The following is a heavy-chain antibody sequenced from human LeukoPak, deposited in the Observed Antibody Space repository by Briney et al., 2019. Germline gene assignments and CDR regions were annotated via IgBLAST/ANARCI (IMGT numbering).Heavy chain of an antibody. CDR1: GFTFSDYY. Sequence: KSGGSLRLSCAASGFTFSDYYMTWIRQAPGKGLEWVSYISSSGSSIYYADSVKGRFTISRDNAKNSLHLQMNSLRAEDTAVYYCARTYSGSYYYYGMDVWGQGTTVTVSS. CDR2: ISSSGSSI. V-gene: IGHV3-11*01. CDR3: ARTYSGSYYYYGMDV. D-gene: IGHD1-26*01. J-gene: IGHJ6*02.